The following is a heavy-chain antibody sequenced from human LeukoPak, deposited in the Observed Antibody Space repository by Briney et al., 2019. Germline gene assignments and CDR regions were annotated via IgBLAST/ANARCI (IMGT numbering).Heavy chain of an antibody. CDR2: ISGSGGST. D-gene: IGHD3-10*01. J-gene: IGHJ4*02. Sequence: GGSLRLSCTASGFTFSSYAMSWVRQAPGKGLEWASAISGSGGSTYYADSVKGRFTISRDNSKNTLYLQMNSLRAEDTAVYYCAKVPDWGSGCWGQGTLVTVSS. CDR1: GFTFSSYA. CDR3: AKVPDWGSGC. V-gene: IGHV3-23*01.